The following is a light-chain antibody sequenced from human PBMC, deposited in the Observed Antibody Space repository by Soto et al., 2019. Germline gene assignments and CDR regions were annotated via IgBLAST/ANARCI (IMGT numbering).Light chain of an antibody. CDR1: SSNIGSNY. V-gene: IGLV1-47*01. J-gene: IGLJ7*01. CDR2: RNN. CDR3: AAWEDSMSGPAV. Sequence: QAVVTQPPSASGTPGQRVTISCSGSSSNIGSNYVYWYQQLPGTAPKLLIYRNNQRPSGVADRFSGSKSGTSASLAISGLRSEDESDDYCAAWEDSMSGPAVFGGGTKLTVL.